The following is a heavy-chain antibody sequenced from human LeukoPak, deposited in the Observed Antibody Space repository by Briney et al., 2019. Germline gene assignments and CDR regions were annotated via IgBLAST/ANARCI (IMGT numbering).Heavy chain of an antibody. V-gene: IGHV4-59*01. Sequence: KPSETQSLTCTVSGGSISSYHWSWIRQPPGKGLEWIGYIYYTGSTNYNPSLKSRVTISVDTSKNQFSLKLSSVTAADTAVYYCARGTVTTMYFDFWGQGTLVTVSS. CDR1: GGSISSYH. D-gene: IGHD4-17*01. J-gene: IGHJ4*02. CDR2: IYYTGST. CDR3: ARGTVTTMYFDF.